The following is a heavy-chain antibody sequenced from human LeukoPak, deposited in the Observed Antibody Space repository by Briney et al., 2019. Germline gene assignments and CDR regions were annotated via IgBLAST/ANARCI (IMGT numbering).Heavy chain of an antibody. D-gene: IGHD1-26*01. V-gene: IGHV3-48*01. CDR1: GFTFSSYG. Sequence: HAGGSLRLSCAASGFTFSSYGMNWVRQAPGKGLEWVSYISGSSSTIYYADSVKGRFTISRDNSKNALYLQLNSLRAEDTAVYYCAKDLSSSGSYSSVDYWGQGTLVTVSS. CDR2: ISGSSSTI. CDR3: AKDLSSSGSYSSVDY. J-gene: IGHJ4*02.